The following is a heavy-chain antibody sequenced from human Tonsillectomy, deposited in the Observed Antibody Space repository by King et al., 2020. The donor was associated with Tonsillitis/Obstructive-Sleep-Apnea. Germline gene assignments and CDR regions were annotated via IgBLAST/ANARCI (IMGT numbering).Heavy chain of an antibody. CDR1: GFTFSDYY. J-gene: IGHJ5*02. Sequence: VQLVESGGGLVKPGGSLRLSCAASGFTFSDYYMSWIRQAPGEGLEWLSIIDSSSSYTNYADSVKGRFTISRDNVKNSLYLQMNSLRDEDTAVYYCARAVAAPDNWFDPWGQGTLVTVSS. V-gene: IGHV3-11*05. CDR3: ARAVAAPDNWFDP. D-gene: IGHD6-13*01. CDR2: IDSSSSYT.